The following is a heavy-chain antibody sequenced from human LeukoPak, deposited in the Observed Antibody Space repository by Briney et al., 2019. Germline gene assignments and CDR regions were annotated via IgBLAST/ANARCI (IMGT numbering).Heavy chain of an antibody. Sequence: GGSLRLSCAASGFTFSSYSMNWVRQAPGMGLEWVSSISGGSTYIYQADSVKGRFTISRDNAKNSLYLQMNSLRAEDTAVYYCARRMSIAVTGTPAFDIWGQGTMVTVSS. CDR3: ARRMSIAVTGTPAFDI. CDR2: ISGGSTYI. CDR1: GFTFSSYS. J-gene: IGHJ3*02. D-gene: IGHD6-19*01. V-gene: IGHV3-21*01.